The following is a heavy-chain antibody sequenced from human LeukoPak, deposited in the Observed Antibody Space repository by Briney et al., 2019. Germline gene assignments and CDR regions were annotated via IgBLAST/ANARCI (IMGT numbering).Heavy chain of an antibody. D-gene: IGHD6-19*01. CDR1: GYTLTELS. CDR2: FDPEDGKT. CDR3: ATVLYSSGWSNWFDP. Sequence: ASVKVSCKVSGYTLTELSMHWVRQAPGKGLEWMGGFDPEDGKTIYAQKFQGRVTMTEDTSTDTAYMELSSLRSEDTAVYYCATVLYSSGWSNWFDPWGQGTLVTVSS. V-gene: IGHV1-24*01. J-gene: IGHJ5*02.